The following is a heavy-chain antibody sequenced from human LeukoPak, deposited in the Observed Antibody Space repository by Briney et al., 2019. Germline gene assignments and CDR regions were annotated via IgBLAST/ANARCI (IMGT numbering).Heavy chain of an antibody. CDR2: ISWNSGSI. CDR1: GFTFDDYA. D-gene: IGHD2-2*01. CDR3: AKGRDKYQLLSKNWFDP. Sequence: GGSLRLSCAASGFTFDDYAMHWVRQAGGKGLEWVSGISWNSGSIGYADSVKGRFTIPRDNAKNSLYLQMNSLRAEDTALYYCAKGRDKYQLLSKNWFDPWGQGTLVTVSS. V-gene: IGHV3-9*01. J-gene: IGHJ5*02.